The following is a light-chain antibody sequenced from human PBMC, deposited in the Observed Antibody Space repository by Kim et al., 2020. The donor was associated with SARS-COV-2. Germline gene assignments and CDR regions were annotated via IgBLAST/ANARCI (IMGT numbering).Light chain of an antibody. CDR1: QSISTY. J-gene: IGKJ5*01. Sequence: ESVGDRVTITCRASQSISTYLNWYQQKPGKAPKLLIYTASTLQSGVPSRFSGSGSGTDFTLTISSLQPEDFATYYCQQSYSIPLTFGQGTRLEIK. CDR2: TAS. CDR3: QQSYSIPLT. V-gene: IGKV1-39*01.